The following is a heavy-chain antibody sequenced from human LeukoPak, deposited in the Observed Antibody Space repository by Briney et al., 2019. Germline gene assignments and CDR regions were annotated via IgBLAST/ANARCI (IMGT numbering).Heavy chain of an antibody. CDR1: GGSISSYY. CDR2: IYTSGST. V-gene: IGHV4-4*07. D-gene: IGHD3-22*01. J-gene: IGHJ4*02. CDR3: ARGGCYYDSSGYKRFDY. Sequence: SETLSLTCTVSGGSISSYYWSWIRQPAGKGLEWIGRIYTSGSTNYNPSLKSRVTMSVDTSKNQFSLKLSSVTAADTAVYYCARGGCYYDSSGYKRFDYWGQGTLVTVSS.